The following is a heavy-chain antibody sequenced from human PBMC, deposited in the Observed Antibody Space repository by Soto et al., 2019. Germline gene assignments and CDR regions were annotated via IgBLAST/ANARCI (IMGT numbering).Heavy chain of an antibody. D-gene: IGHD6-13*01. CDR2: ISYDGSNK. CDR1: GFTFSSYA. V-gene: IGHV3-30-3*01. J-gene: IGHJ4*02. Sequence: QVQLVESGGGVVQPGRSLRLSCAASGFTFSSYAMHWVRQAPGKGLEWVAVISYDGSNKYYADSVKGRFTISRDNSKKPLYLQMNSLRAEDTAVYYCARDGKREIAAHYYFDYWGQGTLVTVSS. CDR3: ARDGKREIAAHYYFDY.